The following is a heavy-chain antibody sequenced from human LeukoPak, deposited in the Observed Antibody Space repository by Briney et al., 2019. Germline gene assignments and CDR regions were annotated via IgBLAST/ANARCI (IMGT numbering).Heavy chain of an antibody. CDR2: IAYDGSRA. V-gene: IGHV3-33*08. J-gene: IGHJ4*02. CDR1: GFTFSSYS. D-gene: IGHD1-14*01. Sequence: GGSLRLSCAASGFTFSSYSMNWVRQAPGKGLEWVAVIAYDGSRAFYADSVKGRFTISRDNSKNTMSVQMDDLRAEDTAVYYCTRYNIDYWGQGTLVTVSS. CDR3: TRYNIDY.